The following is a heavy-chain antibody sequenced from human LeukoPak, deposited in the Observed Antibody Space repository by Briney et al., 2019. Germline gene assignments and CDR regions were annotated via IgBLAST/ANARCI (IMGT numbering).Heavy chain of an antibody. J-gene: IGHJ5*02. CDR2: ISGTGGST. D-gene: IGHD3-9*01. CDR1: GFTFSSYG. CDR3: ARTPSRYFDWLHTPHPQNNWFDP. Sequence: GGSLRLSCAASGFTFSSYGMSWVRQAPGKGLEWVSAISGTGGSTYYADSVKGRFTISRDISKNTLYLQMNSLRSEDTAVYYCARTPSRYFDWLHTPHPQNNWFDPWGQGTLVTVSS. V-gene: IGHV3-23*01.